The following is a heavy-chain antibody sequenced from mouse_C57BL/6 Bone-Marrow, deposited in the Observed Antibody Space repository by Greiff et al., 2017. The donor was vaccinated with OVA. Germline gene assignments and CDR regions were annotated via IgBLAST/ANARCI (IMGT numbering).Heavy chain of an antibody. Sequence: VQLQQSGPELVKPGASVKISCKASGYTFTDYYMNWVKQSHGKSLEWIGDINPNNGGTSYNQKFKGKATLTVDKSSSTAYMELRSLTSEDSAVYYCARCLNWDVGYFDVWGTGTTVTVSS. V-gene: IGHV1-26*01. J-gene: IGHJ1*03. CDR3: ARCLNWDVGYFDV. CDR2: INPNNGGT. D-gene: IGHD4-1*01. CDR1: GYTFTDYY.